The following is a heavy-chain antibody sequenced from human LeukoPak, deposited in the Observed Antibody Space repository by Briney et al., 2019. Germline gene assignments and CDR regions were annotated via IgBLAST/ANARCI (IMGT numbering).Heavy chain of an antibody. D-gene: IGHD3-10*02. CDR2: ISGSGGGT. V-gene: IGHV3-23*01. J-gene: IGHJ6*04. Sequence: PGGSLRLSCAASGFTFSSYAMSWVRQAPGKGLEWVSVISGSGGGTYYADSVKGRFTISRDNSKNTLYVQMNSLRAEDTAVYYCAELGITMIGGAWGKGTTVTISS. CDR3: AELGITMIGGA. CDR1: GFTFSSYA.